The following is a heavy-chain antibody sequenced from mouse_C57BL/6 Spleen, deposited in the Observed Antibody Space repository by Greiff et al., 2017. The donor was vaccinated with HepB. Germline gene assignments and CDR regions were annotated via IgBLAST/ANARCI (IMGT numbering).Heavy chain of an antibody. J-gene: IGHJ1*03. CDR3: ARAILLGYFDV. CDR2: ISDGGSYT. D-gene: IGHD1-1*01. Sequence: DVMLVESGGGLVKPGGSLKLSCAASGFTFSSYAMSWVRQTPEKRLEWVATISDGGSYTYYPDNVKGRFTISRDNAKNNLYLQMSHLKSEDTAMYYCARAILLGYFDVWGTGTTVTVSS. CDR1: GFTFSSYA. V-gene: IGHV5-4*03.